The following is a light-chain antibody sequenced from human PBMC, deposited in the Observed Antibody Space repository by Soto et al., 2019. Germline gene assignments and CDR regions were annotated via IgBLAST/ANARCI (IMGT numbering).Light chain of an antibody. V-gene: IGKV3-11*01. J-gene: IGKJ5*01. CDR1: QSVSSY. CDR2: DAS. Sequence: EIVLTQSPATLSLSPGDRATLSCRASQSVSSYLAWYQQKPGQSPRLLVYDASTRATGIPARFSGSGSGTDFTLTISSLEPEDFAVYYRQQRSNPIPFGHGTRLEIK. CDR3: QQRSNPIP.